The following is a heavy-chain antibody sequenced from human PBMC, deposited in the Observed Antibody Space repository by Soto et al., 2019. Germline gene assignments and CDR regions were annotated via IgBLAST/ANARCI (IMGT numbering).Heavy chain of an antibody. CDR3: PRESLGTLIPFDP. V-gene: IGHV3-7*01. CDR2: IRPDGNET. D-gene: IGHD1-1*01. J-gene: IGHJ5*02. CDR1: GLTFSSYW. Sequence: PGGSRGPFGAASGLTFSSYWMRWGREAPGKGPEWVATIRPDGNETYYVHSVKGRFPISRHNTQNSFFLQMNKLRAEATAVYNCPRESLGTLIPFDPCGQRTQVTLSS.